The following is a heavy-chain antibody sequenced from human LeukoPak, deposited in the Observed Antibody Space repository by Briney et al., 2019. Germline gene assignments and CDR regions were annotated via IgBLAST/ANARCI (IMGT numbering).Heavy chain of an antibody. CDR2: IYTSGST. D-gene: IGHD1-26*01. CDR3: ARGGSYYYFDY. J-gene: IGHJ4*02. Sequence: PSETLSLTCTVSGGSISSGSYYWSWIRQPAGKGLEWIGRIYTSGSTNYNPSLKSRVTMSVDTSKNQFSLKPSSVTAADTAMYYCARGGSYYYFDYWGQGTLVTVSS. CDR1: GGSISSGSYY. V-gene: IGHV4-61*02.